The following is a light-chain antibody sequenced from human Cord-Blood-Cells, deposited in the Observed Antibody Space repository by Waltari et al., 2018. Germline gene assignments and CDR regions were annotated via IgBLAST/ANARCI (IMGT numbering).Light chain of an antibody. J-gene: IGLJ2*01. Sequence: QSALTQPPSASGYPGPSVNISCTGTSSDLGGYNYASWYQPHPVKAPKLMIYEVSKRPSWVPDRFSGSKSGNTASLTVSGLQAEDEADYYCSSYAGSNNVVFGGGTKLTVL. CDR3: SSYAGSNNVV. CDR2: EVS. V-gene: IGLV2-8*01. CDR1: SSDLGGYNY.